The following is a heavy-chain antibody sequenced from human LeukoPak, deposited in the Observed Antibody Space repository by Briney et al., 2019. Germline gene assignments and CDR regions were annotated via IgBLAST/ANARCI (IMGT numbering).Heavy chain of an antibody. V-gene: IGHV3-48*02. Sequence: GGSLRLSCAASGFTFSSYSMNWVRQAPGKGLEWVSYISSSSSTIYYADSVKGRFTISRDNAKNSLYLQMNSLRDEDTAVYYCARGVIRYFDWLLSVQYNWFDPWGQGTLVTVSS. J-gene: IGHJ5*02. CDR3: ARGVIRYFDWLLSVQYNWFDP. D-gene: IGHD3-9*01. CDR2: ISSSSSTI. CDR1: GFTFSSYS.